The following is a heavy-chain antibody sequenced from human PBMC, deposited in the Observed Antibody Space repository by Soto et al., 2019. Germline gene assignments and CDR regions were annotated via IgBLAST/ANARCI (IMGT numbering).Heavy chain of an antibody. D-gene: IGHD1-20*01. V-gene: IGHV2-5*01. Sequence: VSGPTLVNPTQTLTLTCTFSGFSLSTSGVGVGWIRQPPGKALEWLALIYWNDDKRYSPSLKSRLTITKDTSKNQVVLTMTNMDPVVTATYYCAHGHRREYNWNQGLSNWFDPWGQETLVTVSS. J-gene: IGHJ5*02. CDR3: AHGHRREYNWNQGLSNWFDP. CDR1: GFSLSTSGVG. CDR2: IYWNDDK.